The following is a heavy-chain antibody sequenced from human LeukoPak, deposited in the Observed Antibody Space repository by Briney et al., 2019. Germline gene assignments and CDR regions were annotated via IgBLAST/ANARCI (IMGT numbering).Heavy chain of an antibody. CDR2: IRSKAYGGTT. V-gene: IGHV3-49*04. CDR3: TRDLLNYYDSSGYYYN. D-gene: IGHD3-22*01. CDR1: GFTFGDYA. Sequence: GGSLRLSCTASGFTFGDYAMSWVRQAPGKGLEWVGFIRSKAYGGTTEYAASVKGRFTISRDDSKSIAYLQMNSLKTEDTAVYYCTRDLLNYYDSSGYYYNWGQGTLVAVSS. J-gene: IGHJ4*02.